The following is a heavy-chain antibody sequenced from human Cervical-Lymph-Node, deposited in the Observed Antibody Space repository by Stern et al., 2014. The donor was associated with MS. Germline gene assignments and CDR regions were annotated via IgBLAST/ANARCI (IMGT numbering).Heavy chain of an antibody. CDR1: GFTFSYST. Sequence: VQLLESGGGVVQPGRSLRLSCAASGFTFSYSTMHWVRQAPGKGLEWVATVSYDGSDEYYPDSVKGRFTISRDNSKNTLYLQVNSLRAEDTGVYFCARDRTVTTYYYYYGMDVWGQGTTVTVSS. J-gene: IGHJ6*02. CDR2: VSYDGSDE. D-gene: IGHD4-11*01. V-gene: IGHV3-30*04. CDR3: ARDRTVTTYYYYYGMDV.